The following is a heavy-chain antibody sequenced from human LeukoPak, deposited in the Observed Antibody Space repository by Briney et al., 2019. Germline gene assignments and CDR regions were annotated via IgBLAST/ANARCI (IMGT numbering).Heavy chain of an antibody. V-gene: IGHV3-9*03. Sequence: DYAMHWVRHAPGKGLEWVSGISWNSGSIGYADSVKGRFTISRDNAKNSLYLQMNSLRAEDMALYYCAKGSYCSSTSCYFDYWGQGTLVTVSS. D-gene: IGHD2-2*01. CDR1: DYA. CDR3: AKGSYCSSTSCYFDY. J-gene: IGHJ4*02. CDR2: ISWNSGSI.